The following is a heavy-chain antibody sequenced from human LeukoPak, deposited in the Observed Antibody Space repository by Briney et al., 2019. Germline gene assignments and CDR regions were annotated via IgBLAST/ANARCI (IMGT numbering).Heavy chain of an antibody. Sequence: GGSLRLSCAASGFTFSSYAMSWVRQAPGKGLEWVSAISGRGGSTYYADSVKGRFTISRDISKNTLYLQMNSVRAEDTAVYYCAKDLRSGWYCEGIDYFDYWGQGTLVTVSS. J-gene: IGHJ4*02. CDR2: ISGRGGST. D-gene: IGHD6-19*01. CDR3: AKDLRSGWYCEGIDYFDY. CDR1: GFTFSSYA. V-gene: IGHV3-23*01.